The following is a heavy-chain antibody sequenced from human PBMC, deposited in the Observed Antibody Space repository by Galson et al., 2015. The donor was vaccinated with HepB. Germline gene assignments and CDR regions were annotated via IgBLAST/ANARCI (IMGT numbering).Heavy chain of an antibody. CDR3: MRRWQ. CDR2: IYSNGNT. V-gene: IGHV3-53*01. CDR1: GFTVSNNY. Sequence: SLRLSCAVSGFTVSNNYMSWVRQAPGKGPEWVSLIYSNGNTRYADSVRGRFTISRDNSKNTLYLQMNSLTAEDTAVYYCMRRWQWGQGTLVIVSS. D-gene: IGHD5-24*01. J-gene: IGHJ4*02.